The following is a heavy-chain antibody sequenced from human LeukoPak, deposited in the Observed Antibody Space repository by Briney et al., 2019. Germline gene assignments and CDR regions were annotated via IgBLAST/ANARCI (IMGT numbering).Heavy chain of an antibody. D-gene: IGHD1-26*01. Sequence: GEPLKISCKGSGYSFTSYWIGWVRQMPGKGLEWMGIIYPGDSDTRYSPSFQGQVTISADKSISTAYLQWSSLKASDAAMYYCARQQWELGGGGYSALDIWGQGTMVTVSS. CDR3: ARQQWELGGGGYSALDI. CDR2: IYPGDSDT. CDR1: GYSFTSYW. J-gene: IGHJ3*02. V-gene: IGHV5-51*01.